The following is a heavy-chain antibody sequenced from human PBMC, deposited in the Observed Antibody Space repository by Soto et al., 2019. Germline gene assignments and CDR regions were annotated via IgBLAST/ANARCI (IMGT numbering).Heavy chain of an antibody. CDR3: ARRAEDLYYYYMDG. D-gene: IGHD1-26*01. CDR1: GYSFSSYG. J-gene: IGHJ6*03. V-gene: IGHV1-18*01. Sequence: QAQLVQSGAEVKKPGASVKVSCKASGYSFSSYGIVWVRQAPGQGLEWMGWIRPYTGDTNSSQKFQGRVTMTTGTSTSTAYMELRSLKSDGTAVYFCARRAEDLYYYYMDGWGKGTTVTVSS. CDR2: IRPYTGDT.